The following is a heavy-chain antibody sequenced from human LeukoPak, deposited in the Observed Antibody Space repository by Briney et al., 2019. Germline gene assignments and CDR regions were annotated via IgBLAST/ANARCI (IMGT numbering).Heavy chain of an antibody. CDR2: LNPNSGAT. J-gene: IGHJ5*02. V-gene: IGHV1-2*02. Sequence: ASVKVSCKASGYTFTGYYMHSVRQAPGQGPEWMGWLNPNSGATYYAQKFHGRVTLTRDTSISTAYLEMDNLRSDDTAVYFCAKGAYERAWLDPWGQGTLVIVSS. CDR1: GYTFTGYY. D-gene: IGHD2-21*01. CDR3: AKGAYERAWLDP.